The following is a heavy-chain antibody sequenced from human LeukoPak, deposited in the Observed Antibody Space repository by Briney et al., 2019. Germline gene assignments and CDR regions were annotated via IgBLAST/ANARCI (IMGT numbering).Heavy chain of an antibody. CDR1: GGSISSYY. CDR2: IYYSGST. J-gene: IGHJ4*02. CDR3: ARGVFGVVIIGDYFALDY. Sequence: PSETLSLTCTVSGGSISSYYWSWIRQPPGKGLEWIGYIYYSGSTNYNPSLKSRVIISVDTSKNQFSLKLSSVTAADTAVYYCARGVFGVVIIGDYFALDYWGQGTLVTVSS. D-gene: IGHD3-3*01. V-gene: IGHV4-59*01.